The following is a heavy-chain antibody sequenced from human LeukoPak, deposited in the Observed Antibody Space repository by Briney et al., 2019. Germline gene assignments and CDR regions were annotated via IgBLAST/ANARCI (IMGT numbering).Heavy chain of an antibody. D-gene: IGHD5-12*01. CDR2: IDGRGDTI. Sequence: PGGSLRLSCVASSFTFRNYQMNWVRQAPGKGLEWVSYIDGRGDTIYYADSVKGRFTISRDNAKNSLYLQMNSLRADDTAVYYCARDGGNSGYNWAIDYWGQGTLVTVSS. J-gene: IGHJ4*02. V-gene: IGHV3-48*03. CDR3: ARDGGNSGYNWAIDY. CDR1: SFTFRNYQ.